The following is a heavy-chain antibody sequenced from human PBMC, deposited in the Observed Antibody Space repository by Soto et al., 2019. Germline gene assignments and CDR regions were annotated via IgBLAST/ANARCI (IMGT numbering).Heavy chain of an antibody. CDR1: GFTFSSYA. D-gene: IGHD6-19*01. J-gene: IGHJ4*02. CDR3: ATSTGYSSGWYPLPLFDY. Sequence: QVQLVESGGGVVQPGRSLRLSCAASGFTFSSYAMHWVRQAPGKGLEWVAVISYGGSNKYYADSVKGRFTISRDNSKNTLYLQMNSLRAEDTAVYYCATSTGYSSGWYPLPLFDYWGQGTLVTVSS. V-gene: IGHV3-30-3*01. CDR2: ISYGGSNK.